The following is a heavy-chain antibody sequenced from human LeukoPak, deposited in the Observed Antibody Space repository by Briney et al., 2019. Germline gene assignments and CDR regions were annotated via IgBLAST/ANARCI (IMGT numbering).Heavy chain of an antibody. CDR3: ARGHRAAAATGAFDI. D-gene: IGHD6-13*01. CDR1: GFTFSSYD. V-gene: IGHV3-13*01. CDR2: IGTAGDT. J-gene: IGHJ3*02. Sequence: GGSLRLSCAASGFTFSSYDMHWVRQATGKGLEWVSAIGTAGDTYYPGSVKGRFTISRENAKNSLYLQMNSLRAGDTAVYYCARGHRAAAATGAFDIWGQGTTVTVSS.